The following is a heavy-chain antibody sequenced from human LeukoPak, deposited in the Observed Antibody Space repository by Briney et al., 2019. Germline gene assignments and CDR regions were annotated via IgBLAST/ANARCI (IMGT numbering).Heavy chain of an antibody. J-gene: IGHJ4*02. Sequence: GGSLRLSCAASGFTFWNYAMAWVRQAPGQGLDWFSVICADTVTTYYAHSVKGRFTIARDNSKNTLYLQMNSLRAEDTAVYYCAKKFGSSAWYVGFDSWGQGTLVTVSS. V-gene: IGHV3-23*01. D-gene: IGHD6-19*01. CDR2: ICADTVTT. CDR1: GFTFWNYA. CDR3: AKKFGSSAWYVGFDS.